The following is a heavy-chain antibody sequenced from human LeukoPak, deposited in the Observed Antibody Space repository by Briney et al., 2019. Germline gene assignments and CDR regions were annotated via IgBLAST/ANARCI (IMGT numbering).Heavy chain of an antibody. V-gene: IGHV4-34*01. D-gene: IGHD3-10*02. J-gene: IGHJ3*02. CDR2: INHSGST. CDR1: GGSFSGYY. CDR3: ARCSRDTDAFDI. Sequence: SETLSLTCAVYGGSFSGYYWSWIRQPPGKGLEWIGEINHSGSTNYNPSLKSRVTISVDTSKNQFSLKLSSVTAADTAVYYCARCSRDTDAFDIWGQGTMVTVSS.